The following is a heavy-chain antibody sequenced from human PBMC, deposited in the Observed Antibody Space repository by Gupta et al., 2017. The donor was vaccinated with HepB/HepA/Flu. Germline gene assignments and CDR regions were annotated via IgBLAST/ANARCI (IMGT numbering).Heavy chain of an antibody. V-gene: IGHV3-23*01. J-gene: IGHJ4*02. Sequence: EVQLLESGGGLVQPGGSLRLSCAPSGFTFSSYDISRVRQAPGKGLEWVSAISGSGGSTYYADSVKGRFTISRDNSKNTLYLQMNSLRAEDTAVYYCAKDYDFWSGRDSYFDDWGQGTLVTVSS. CDR3: AKDYDFWSGRDSYFDD. CDR1: GFTFSSYD. D-gene: IGHD3-3*01. CDR2: ISGSGGST.